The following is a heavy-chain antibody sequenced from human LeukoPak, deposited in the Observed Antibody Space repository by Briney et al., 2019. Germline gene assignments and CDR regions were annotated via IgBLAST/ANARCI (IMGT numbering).Heavy chain of an antibody. CDR1: GFTFRNYA. V-gene: IGHV3-23*01. J-gene: IGHJ4*02. CDR3: AKEPASLRTFDY. D-gene: IGHD3-16*01. CDR2: IGGSGGST. Sequence: PGGSLRLSCDASGFTFRNYAMSWVRQAPGKGLEWVSTIGGSGGSTYYADSLKGRFTISRENSKNTLYLQMNSLRAEDTAVFYCAKEPASLRTFDYWGQGTLVTVSS.